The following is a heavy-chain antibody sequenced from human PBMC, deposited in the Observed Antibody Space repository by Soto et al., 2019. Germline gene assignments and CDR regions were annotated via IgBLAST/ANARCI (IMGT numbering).Heavy chain of an antibody. CDR3: ARDGGLLTASWHYDL. CDR2: INPRTGST. V-gene: IGHV1-46*01. CDR1: GYRFTNYC. D-gene: IGHD2-15*01. Sequence: QVQLVQSGADVKKPGTSVKVSCKAAGYRFTNYCMYWLRQAPGQGLEWMGMINPRTGSTRYAQKFQDSVTLTRDTSTTTVYMELSTLISDDTAVYYCARDGGLLTASWHYDLWGPGTLVTVSS. J-gene: IGHJ2*01.